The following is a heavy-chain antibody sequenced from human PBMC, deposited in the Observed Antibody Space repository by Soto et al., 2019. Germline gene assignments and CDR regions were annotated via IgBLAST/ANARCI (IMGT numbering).Heavy chain of an antibody. Sequence: VQLVQSGAEVKKPGSSVKVSCEASGGTFSSYSFSWVRQAPGQGLEWMGRVIPILGMANYAQKFQGRVTITADKSTSNVYMELSSLRAEDTAGYYCARGGAVVVPGAVDRHNWFDPWGQGTLVTVSS. CDR2: VIPILGMA. CDR3: ARGGAVVVPGAVDRHNWFDP. D-gene: IGHD2-2*01. V-gene: IGHV1-69*02. J-gene: IGHJ5*02. CDR1: GGTFSSYS.